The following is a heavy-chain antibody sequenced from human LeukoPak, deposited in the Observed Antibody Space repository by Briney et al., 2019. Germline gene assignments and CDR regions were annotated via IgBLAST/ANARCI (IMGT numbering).Heavy chain of an antibody. CDR1: GGSFSGYY. Sequence: PSETLSLTCAVYGGSFSGYYWSWIRQPPGKGLEWIGEINHSGSTNYNPSLKSRVTISVDTSKNQFSLKLSSVTAEDTAVYYCARVSVAGSQARLDYWGQGTLVTVSS. D-gene: IGHD6-19*01. CDR2: INHSGST. J-gene: IGHJ4*02. CDR3: ARVSVAGSQARLDY. V-gene: IGHV4-34*01.